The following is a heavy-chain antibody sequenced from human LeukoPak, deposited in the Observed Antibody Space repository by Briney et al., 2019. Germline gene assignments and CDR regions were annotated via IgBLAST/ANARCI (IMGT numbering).Heavy chain of an antibody. CDR3: ARDSGNWNYPYYFDY. CDR1: GFTFSSYS. V-gene: IGHV3-21*01. J-gene: IGHJ4*02. D-gene: IGHD1-7*01. CDR2: ISSSSSYI. Sequence: PGGSLRLSCAASGFTFSSYSMNWVRQAPGKGLEWVSSISSSSSYIYYADSVKGRFTISRDNAKNSLYLQINSLRAEDTAAYYCARDSGNWNYPYYFDYWGQGTLVTVSS.